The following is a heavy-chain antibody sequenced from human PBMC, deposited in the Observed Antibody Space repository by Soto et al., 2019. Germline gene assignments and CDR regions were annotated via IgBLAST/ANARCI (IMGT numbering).Heavy chain of an antibody. Sequence: QVQLVQSGAEVKKPGASVKVSCKASGYTLSSNYMVWVRQAPGQGLEWMGIINTSGGSTDYAQKFQGRLTMTRDTSTNTVYMELSSLRSEDTAVYYCASLEITGYWGQGPQVTVSS. V-gene: IGHV1-46*01. J-gene: IGHJ4*02. CDR1: GYTLSSNY. CDR2: INTSGGST. D-gene: IGHD3-16*01. CDR3: ASLEITGY.